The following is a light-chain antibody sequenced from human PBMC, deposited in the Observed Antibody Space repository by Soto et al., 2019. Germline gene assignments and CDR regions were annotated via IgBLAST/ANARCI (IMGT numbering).Light chain of an antibody. J-gene: IGKJ2*01. Sequence: EIVLTQSPGTLSLSPGKRATLSCRASQSVSSSSLAWYQQKPGQAPRLLIYGASSRATGIPDRFSGSGSGTDFTLTISRLEPEDFAVYYCQQYGSSPPMYTFGQGTKLEIK. V-gene: IGKV3-20*01. CDR3: QQYGSSPPMYT. CDR1: QSVSSSS. CDR2: GAS.